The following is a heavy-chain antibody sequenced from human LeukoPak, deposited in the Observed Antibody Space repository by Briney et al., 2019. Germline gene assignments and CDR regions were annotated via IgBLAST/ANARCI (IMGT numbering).Heavy chain of an antibody. V-gene: IGHV3-48*03. CDR1: GFTFSSYE. CDR3: AKDGYEKGVDY. D-gene: IGHD6-13*01. J-gene: IGHJ4*02. CDR2: ISSSGSTI. Sequence: GGSLRLSCAASGFTFSSYEMNWVRQAPGKGLEWVSYISSSGSTIYYADSVKGRFTISRDNAKNSLYLQMNSLRAEDTAVYYRAKDGYEKGVDYWGQGTLVTVSS.